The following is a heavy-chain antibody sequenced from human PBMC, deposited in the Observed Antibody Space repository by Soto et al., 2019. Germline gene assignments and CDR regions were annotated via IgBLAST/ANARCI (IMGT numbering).Heavy chain of an antibody. Sequence: SETLSLTCAVSGGSISSGGYSWSWIRQLPGKGLEWIGYIYHSGSTYYNPSLKSRVTISVDRSKNQFSLKLSSVTAADTAVYYCARGRVAADYWGQGTLVTVSS. CDR1: GGSISSGGYS. CDR2: IYHSGST. J-gene: IGHJ4*02. CDR3: ARGRVAADY. V-gene: IGHV4-30-2*01. D-gene: IGHD3-3*01.